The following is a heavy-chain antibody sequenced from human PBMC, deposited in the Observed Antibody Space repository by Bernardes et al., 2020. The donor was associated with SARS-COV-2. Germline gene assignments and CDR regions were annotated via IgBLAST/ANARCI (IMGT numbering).Heavy chain of an antibody. CDR1: GFTSSSYA. CDR2: ISGSGGST. V-gene: IGHV3-23*01. Sequence: GGSLHLSCAPSGFTSSSYALSWVRQAPGRGLEWVSAISGSGGSTSYADSVKGRFTISRDNSKNTLYLQRNSLRAWDTAIYYCGKDTNNGYFDYWGQGTLVNVSS. CDR3: GKDTNNGYFDY. D-gene: IGHD2-8*01. J-gene: IGHJ4*02.